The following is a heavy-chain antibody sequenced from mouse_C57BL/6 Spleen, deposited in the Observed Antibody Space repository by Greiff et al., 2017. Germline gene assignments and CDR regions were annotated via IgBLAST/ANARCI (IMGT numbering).Heavy chain of an antibody. D-gene: IGHD1-1*01. V-gene: IGHV14-4*01. Sequence: EVQLQQSGAELVRPGASVKLSCTASGFNIKDDYMHWVKQRPEQGLEWIGWIDPENGYTEYASKFQGKATITADTSSNTAYLQLSSLTSEDTAVYYCTTHYGSSPDYWGQGTTLTVSS. CDR1: GFNIKDDY. CDR2: IDPENGYT. CDR3: TTHYGSSPDY. J-gene: IGHJ2*01.